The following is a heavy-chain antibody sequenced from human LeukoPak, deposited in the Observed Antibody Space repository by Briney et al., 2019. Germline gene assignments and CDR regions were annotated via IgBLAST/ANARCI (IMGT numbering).Heavy chain of an antibody. V-gene: IGHV3-7*01. CDR2: IKEDGSDK. CDR1: GFTFSIYY. D-gene: IGHD6-13*01. Sequence: PGGSLRLSCAASGFTFSIYYMSWVRQAPGKGLEWVANIKEDGSDKYYVESVKGRFTISRDNSKNTLYLQMNSLRAEDTAVYYCARDGTQEQQLVIDYWGQGTLVTVSS. CDR3: ARDGTQEQQLVIDY. J-gene: IGHJ4*02.